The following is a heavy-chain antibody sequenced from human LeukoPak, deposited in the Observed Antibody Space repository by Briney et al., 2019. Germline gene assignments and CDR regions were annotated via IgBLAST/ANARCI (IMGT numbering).Heavy chain of an antibody. J-gene: IGHJ4*02. CDR3: AKDIRRWFPLSATTPPGHLFFDY. CDR2: ISYEGRNE. V-gene: IGHV3-30*04. D-gene: IGHD1-7*01. Sequence: GGSLRLSCAASGFTFSDYAMHWVRQAPGKGLEWVAVISYEGRNEFYADSVKGRFSISRDNSKNTLYLQMNSLRADDTAVYYCAKDIRRWFPLSATTPPGHLFFDYWAREPWSPSTQ. CDR1: GFTFSDYA.